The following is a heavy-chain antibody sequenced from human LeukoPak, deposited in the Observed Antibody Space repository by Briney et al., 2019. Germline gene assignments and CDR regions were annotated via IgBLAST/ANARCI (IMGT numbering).Heavy chain of an antibody. J-gene: IGHJ4*02. CDR2: IYTSGST. CDR3: ARDTYCSGGSSYSDY. V-gene: IGHV4-4*07. Sequence: SETLSLTCTVSGGSISSYYWSWIRQPAGKGLEWIGRIYTSGSTNYNPSLKSRVTMSVDTSKNQFSLKLSSVTAADTAVYYCARDTYCSGGSSYSDYWGQGTLVTVSS. CDR1: GGSISSYY. D-gene: IGHD2-15*01.